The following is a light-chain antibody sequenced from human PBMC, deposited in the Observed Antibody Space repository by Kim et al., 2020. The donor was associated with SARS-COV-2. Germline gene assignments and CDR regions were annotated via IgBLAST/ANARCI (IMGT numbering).Light chain of an antibody. CDR1: QSIDRW. J-gene: IGKJ4*01. V-gene: IGKV1-5*01. CDR2: AAS. Sequence: DIQMTQSPSTLSASVGDRVTITCRASQSIDRWLAWYQQKPGKAPKLLISAASTLESGVPSRFSGSRSGTEFTLTISSLQPDDSATYYCQQYDAHVGGGTKVDIK. CDR3: QQYDAH.